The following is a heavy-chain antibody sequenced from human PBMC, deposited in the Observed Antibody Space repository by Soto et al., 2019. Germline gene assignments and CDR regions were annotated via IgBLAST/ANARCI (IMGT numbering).Heavy chain of an antibody. D-gene: IGHD7-27*01. Sequence: SVKVSCKASRFTFTSSAMQWVRQARGQRLEWIGWIVVGSGNTNYAQKFQERVTITRDMSTSTAYMELSRLRSDDTAVYYCARDLGHGYMDVWGKGTTVTVSS. CDR3: ARDLGHGYMDV. CDR1: RFTFTSSA. CDR2: IVVGSGNT. V-gene: IGHV1-58*02. J-gene: IGHJ6*03.